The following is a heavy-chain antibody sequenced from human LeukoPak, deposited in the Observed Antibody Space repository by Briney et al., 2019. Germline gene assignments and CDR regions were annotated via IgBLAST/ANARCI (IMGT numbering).Heavy chain of an antibody. V-gene: IGHV4-4*02. CDR2: IYHSGST. D-gene: IGHD3-9*01. J-gene: IGHJ4*02. Sequence: SGTLSLTCAVSGGSISSSNWWSWVRQPPGKGLEWIGEIYHSGSTNYNPSLKSRVTISMDYSKNQFSLKLTSVTAADTAIYYCGKTDIYFNPIDYWGPGSLVTVSS. CDR3: GKTDIYFNPIDY. CDR1: GGSISSSNW.